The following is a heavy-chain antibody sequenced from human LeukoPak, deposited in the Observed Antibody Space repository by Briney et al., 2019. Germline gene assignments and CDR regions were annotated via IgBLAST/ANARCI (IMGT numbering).Heavy chain of an antibody. CDR3: ARRGIKTHYGMDV. D-gene: IGHD3-10*01. Sequence: ASVKVSCKASGYTFTSYGISWVRQAPGQGLEWMGWISAYNGNTNYAQKLQGRVTMTTDTSTSTAYMELRSLRSEDTAVYYCARRGIKTHYGMDVWGQGTTVTVSS. V-gene: IGHV1-18*01. CDR2: ISAYNGNT. CDR1: GYTFTSYG. J-gene: IGHJ6*02.